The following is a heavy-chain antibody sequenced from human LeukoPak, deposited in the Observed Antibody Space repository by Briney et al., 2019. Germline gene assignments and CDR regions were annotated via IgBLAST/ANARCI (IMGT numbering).Heavy chain of an antibody. V-gene: IGHV3-30*18. CDR2: ISYDGSNK. J-gene: IGHJ6*02. CDR1: GFTFSSYG. Sequence: PGGSLRLSCAASGFTFSSYGMHWVRQAPGKGLEWVAVISYDGSNKYYSDSVKGRFTISRDNSKNTLDLQMNSLRLEDTAVYYCAKDSYGMDVWGQGTTVTVSS. CDR3: AKDSYGMDV.